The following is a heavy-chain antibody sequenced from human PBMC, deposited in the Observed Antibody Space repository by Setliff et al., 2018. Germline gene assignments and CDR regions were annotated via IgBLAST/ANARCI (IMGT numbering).Heavy chain of an antibody. V-gene: IGHV4-38-2*01. Sequence: PSETLSLTCAVSGYSISSDYYWGWIRQPPGKGLEWIGSMYHSGSTHYNPSLKSRVTISVDTSKNQFSLKLNYVTAADTAVYYCARALGYCSRTSCYADAFDIWGQGTMVTVSS. J-gene: IGHJ3*02. D-gene: IGHD2-2*01. CDR1: GYSISSDYY. CDR2: MYHSGST. CDR3: ARALGYCSRTSCYADAFDI.